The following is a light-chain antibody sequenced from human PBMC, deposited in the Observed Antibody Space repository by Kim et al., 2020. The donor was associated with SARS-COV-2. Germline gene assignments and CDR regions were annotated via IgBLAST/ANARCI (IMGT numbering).Light chain of an antibody. V-gene: IGKV1-17*01. Sequence: ASVGDRVTIPCRASQDIRNDLGWYQQNPGRAPKRLIYGASSLQSGVPSRCSGSGSGTEFTLTISSVQPEDFATYFCLQHSTYPITFGQGTRLEIK. CDR2: GAS. CDR1: QDIRND. CDR3: LQHSTYPIT. J-gene: IGKJ5*01.